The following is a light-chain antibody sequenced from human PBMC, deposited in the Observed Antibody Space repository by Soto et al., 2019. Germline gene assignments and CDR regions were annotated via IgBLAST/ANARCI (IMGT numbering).Light chain of an antibody. CDR2: GNN. CDR1: RSNIGSNY. V-gene: IGLV1-47*01. CDR3: ASWDDSLRKV. J-gene: IGLJ3*02. Sequence: QSALTQPPSASGTPGQRVTISCSGSRSNIGSNYVYWYQQLPGTAPKLLIYGNNQRPSGVPDRFSGSKSGTSASLAISGLRSEDEGDYYFASWDDSLRKVFGGGTTLNVL.